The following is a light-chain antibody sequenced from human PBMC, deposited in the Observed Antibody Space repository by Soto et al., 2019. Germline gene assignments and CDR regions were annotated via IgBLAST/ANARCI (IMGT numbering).Light chain of an antibody. CDR3: QSYDSRLSGYV. J-gene: IGLJ1*01. CDR2: ANS. V-gene: IGLV1-40*01. CDR1: SSNIGAGYD. Sequence: QSVLTQTPSVSGAPGQRVTISCTGSSSNIGAGYDVHWYQQLPGTAPKLLIYANSIRPSGVPDRLSGSKSGTSASLAITGLQAEDEADYYCQSYDSRLSGYVFGNGTKLTV.